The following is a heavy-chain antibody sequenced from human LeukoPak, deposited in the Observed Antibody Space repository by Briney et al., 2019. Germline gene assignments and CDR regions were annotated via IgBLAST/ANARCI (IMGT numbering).Heavy chain of an antibody. CDR1: GYTFTNYG. Sequence: ASVKVSCKASGYTFTNYGITWVRQAPGQGLEWMGWISAYNGNTNYAQKLQGRVTMTTDTSTSTAYMEVRSLRSDDTAVYYCARTVAAAGNMDVWGKGTTVTVSS. CDR2: ISAYNGNT. J-gene: IGHJ6*03. V-gene: IGHV1-18*01. CDR3: ARTVAAAGNMDV. D-gene: IGHD6-13*01.